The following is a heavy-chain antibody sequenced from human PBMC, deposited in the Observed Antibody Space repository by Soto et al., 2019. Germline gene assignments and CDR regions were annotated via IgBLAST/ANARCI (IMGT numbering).Heavy chain of an antibody. CDR1: GGTFSSYA. Sequence: QVQLVQSGAEVKKPGSSVKVSCKASGGTFSSYAISWVRQAPGQGLEWMGGIIPIFGTANYAQKFQGRVTINADKSTSTAYMELSSLRSEDTAVYYCATAYYGSGSYPPSPFDYWGQGTLVTVSS. D-gene: IGHD3-10*01. V-gene: IGHV1-69*06. CDR3: ATAYYGSGSYPPSPFDY. J-gene: IGHJ4*02. CDR2: IIPIFGTA.